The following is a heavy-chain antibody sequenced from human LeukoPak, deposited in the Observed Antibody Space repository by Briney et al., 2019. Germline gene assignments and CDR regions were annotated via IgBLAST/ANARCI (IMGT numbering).Heavy chain of an antibody. CDR1: GGSFSGYY. J-gene: IGHJ2*01. CDR2: INHSGST. CDR3: ARGGGYCSSTSCHWYFDL. D-gene: IGHD2-2*01. Sequence: SETLSLTCAVYGGSFSGYYWSWIRQPPGKGLEWIGEINHSGSTNYNPSLKSRVTISVDTSKNQFSLKLSSVTAADTAVYYCARGGGYCSSTSCHWYFDLWGRGTLVTVSP. V-gene: IGHV4-34*01.